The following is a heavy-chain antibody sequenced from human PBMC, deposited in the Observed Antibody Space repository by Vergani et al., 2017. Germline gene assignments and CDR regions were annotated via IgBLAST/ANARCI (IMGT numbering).Heavy chain of an antibody. CDR3: VRARCSGPCFMSNWFDS. V-gene: IGHV3-74*01. D-gene: IGHD5-12*01. Sequence: EVQLVESGGGLIHPGGSLRLSCEGSGFSFSGYWMHWVRQSPEKGLVWVSRIKIDGSITNYADSVKGRFTISRDNAKNTLYLEMNSLRGDDTAIYYCVRARCSGPCFMSNWFDSWGQGTLVTVSS. J-gene: IGHJ5*01. CDR1: GFSFSGYW. CDR2: IKIDGSIT.